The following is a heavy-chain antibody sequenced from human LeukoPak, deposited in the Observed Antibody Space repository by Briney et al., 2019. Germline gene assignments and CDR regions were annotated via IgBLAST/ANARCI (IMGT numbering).Heavy chain of an antibody. D-gene: IGHD2-2*01. CDR1: GFTFDDYG. Sequence: GGSLRLSCAASGFTFDDYGMSWVRQAPGKGLEWVSGINWNGGSTGYADSVKGRFTISRDNAKNSLYLQMNSLRAEDTAVYYCAKDKGVNIVVVPAAIDYWGQGTLVTVSS. CDR3: AKDKGVNIVVVPAAIDY. CDR2: INWNGGST. J-gene: IGHJ4*02. V-gene: IGHV3-20*04.